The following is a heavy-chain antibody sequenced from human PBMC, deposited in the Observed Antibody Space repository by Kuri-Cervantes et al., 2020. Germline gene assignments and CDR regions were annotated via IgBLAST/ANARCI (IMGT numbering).Heavy chain of an antibody. J-gene: IGHJ4*02. CDR2: IYSGDNT. Sequence: GGSLRLSCAASGFTVSANYMSWVRQAPGKGLESVSIIYSGDNTYYADSVKGRFTISRDNSKNTLYLQMNSLRAEDTAVYYCARSRPSSCFDYWGQGTLVTVSS. CDR1: GFTVSANY. D-gene: IGHD6-13*01. V-gene: IGHV3-66*01. CDR3: ARSRPSSCFDY.